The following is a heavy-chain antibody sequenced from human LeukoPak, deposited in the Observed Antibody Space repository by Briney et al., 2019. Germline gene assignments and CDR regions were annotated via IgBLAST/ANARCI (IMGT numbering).Heavy chain of an antibody. CDR1: GYTFTGYY. V-gene: IGHV1-2*02. CDR3: ARVPLHDYGDSTTDY. Sequence: ASVKVSCKASGYTFTGYYMHWVRQAPGQGLEWMGWINPNSGGTNYAQKFQGRVTITADESTSTAYMELSSLRSEDTAVYYCARVPLHDYGDSTTDYWGQGTLVTVSS. CDR2: INPNSGGT. J-gene: IGHJ4*02. D-gene: IGHD4-17*01.